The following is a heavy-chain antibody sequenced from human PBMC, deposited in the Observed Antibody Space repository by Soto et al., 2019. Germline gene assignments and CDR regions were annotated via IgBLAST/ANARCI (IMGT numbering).Heavy chain of an antibody. CDR2: INSDGSST. Sequence: GGSLRLSCAASGFTFSSYWMHWVRQAPGKGLVWVSRINSDGSSTSYADSVKGRFTISRDNAKNTLYLQMNSLRAEDTAVYYCARDLGYYDILTGNSYYYYGMDVWGQGTTVTVSS. CDR1: GFTFSSYW. D-gene: IGHD3-9*01. J-gene: IGHJ6*02. CDR3: ARDLGYYDILTGNSYYYYGMDV. V-gene: IGHV3-74*01.